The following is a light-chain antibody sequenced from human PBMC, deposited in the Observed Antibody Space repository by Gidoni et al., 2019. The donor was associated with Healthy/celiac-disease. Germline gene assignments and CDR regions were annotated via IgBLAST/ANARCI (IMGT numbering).Light chain of an antibody. J-gene: IGKJ3*01. CDR2: AAS. V-gene: IGKV1-39*01. CDR1: QSISSY. Sequence: DIQMTQSPSSLSASVGDRVTITCRSSQSISSYLNWYQQKQGKAPKILIYAASSLQSGVPSRFSGSGSVTDFTLTISSLQPEDFATYYCQQSYSTPLFTFGPGTKVDIK. CDR3: QQSYSTPLFT.